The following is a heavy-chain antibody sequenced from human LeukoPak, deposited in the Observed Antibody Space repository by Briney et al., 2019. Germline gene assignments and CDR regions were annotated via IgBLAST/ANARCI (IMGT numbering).Heavy chain of an antibody. CDR2: NSGST. D-gene: IGHD3-10*01. CDR3: ARGRGEGRGISMVRGVRAPSYNWFDP. V-gene: IGHV4-39*07. Sequence: SETLSLTCTVSGGSISSSTYFWGWIRQPPGKGLEWIGSNSGSTYYNPSLKSRVTISVDTSKNQFSLRLSSVTAADTAVYYCARGRGEGRGISMVRGVRAPSYNWFDPWGHGTLVTVSS. J-gene: IGHJ5*02. CDR1: GGSISSSTYF.